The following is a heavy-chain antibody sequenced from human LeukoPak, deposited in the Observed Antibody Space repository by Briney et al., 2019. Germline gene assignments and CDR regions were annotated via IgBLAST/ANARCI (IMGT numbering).Heavy chain of an antibody. V-gene: IGHV1-2*02. J-gene: IGHJ4*02. CDR3: AKEWVGLLGSPFDY. Sequence: PGASVKVSCKASGYTFTGYYMHWVRQAPGQGLEWMGWINPNSGGTNYAQKFQGRVTMTRDTSISTAYMELSRLRSDDTAVYYCAKEWVGLLGSPFDYWGQGTLVTVSS. CDR1: GYTFTGYY. CDR2: INPNSGGT. D-gene: IGHD1-26*01.